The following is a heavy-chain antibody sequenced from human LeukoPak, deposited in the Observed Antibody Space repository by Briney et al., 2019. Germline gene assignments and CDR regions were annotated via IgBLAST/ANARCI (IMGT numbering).Heavy chain of an antibody. J-gene: IGHJ4*02. V-gene: IGHV3-23*01. D-gene: IGHD3-22*01. CDR2: ISGSGGST. CDR1: GFTFSSYA. Sequence: SCKASGFTFSSYAMTWVRQAPGKGLEWVSAISGSGGSTYYADSVRGRFTISRDNSKNTLYLQMNSLRAEDTAIYYCAKDHRYYDSSGYYGLDYWGQGTLVTVSS. CDR3: AKDHRYYDSSGYYGLDY.